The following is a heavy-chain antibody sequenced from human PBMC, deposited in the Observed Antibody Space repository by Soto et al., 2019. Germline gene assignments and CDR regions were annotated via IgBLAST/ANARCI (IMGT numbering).Heavy chain of an antibody. CDR1: GGTFSSYA. CDR2: IIPISGTA. D-gene: IGHD2-2*01. Sequence: QVQLVQSGAEVKKPGSSVKVSCKASGGTFSSYAISWVRQAPGQGLEWMGGIIPISGTANYAQKFQGRVTITADESTSTAYMELSSLRSEDTAVYYCARSPGSSTSFEIYYYYYYGMDVWGQGTRVTVSS. V-gene: IGHV1-69*01. CDR3: ARSPGSSTSFEIYYYYYYGMDV. J-gene: IGHJ6*02.